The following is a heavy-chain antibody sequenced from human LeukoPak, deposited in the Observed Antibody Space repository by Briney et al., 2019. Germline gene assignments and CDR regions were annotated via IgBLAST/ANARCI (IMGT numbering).Heavy chain of an antibody. Sequence: TTSETLSLTCTVSGYSISSGYYWGWIRQPPGKGLEWIGSIYHSGSTYYNPSLKSRVTISVDTSKNQFSLKLSSVTAADTAVYYCARAPSGVSFDYWGQGTLVTVSS. V-gene: IGHV4-38-2*02. CDR3: ARAPSGVSFDY. CDR2: IYHSGST. CDR1: GYSISSGYY. D-gene: IGHD1-26*01. J-gene: IGHJ4*02.